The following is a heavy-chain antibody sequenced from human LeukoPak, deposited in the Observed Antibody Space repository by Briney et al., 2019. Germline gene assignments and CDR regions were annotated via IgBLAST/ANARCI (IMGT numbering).Heavy chain of an antibody. D-gene: IGHD2-2*01. CDR3: AKDYRDIVVVPAEYDY. CDR1: GFTFSSYG. Sequence: GGSLRLSCAPSGFTFSSYGMHWVRQAPGKGLKWVAFIRYDGSNKYYADSVKGRFTISRDNSKNTLYLQMNSLRAEDTAVYYCAKDYRDIVVVPAEYDYWGQGTLVTVSS. V-gene: IGHV3-30*02. J-gene: IGHJ4*02. CDR2: IRYDGSNK.